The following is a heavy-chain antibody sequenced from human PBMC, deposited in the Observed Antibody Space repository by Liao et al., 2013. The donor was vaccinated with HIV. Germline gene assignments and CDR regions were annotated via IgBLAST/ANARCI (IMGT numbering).Heavy chain of an antibody. CDR2: VFTTGVT. Sequence: QVQLQESGPGLVKPSQTLSLTCAVSGGSISSGNYYWSWIRQPAGKGLEWIGRVFTTGVTSYRPSLRSRVAISMDTPKNQFSLSLSSVTAADTAVYYCARGADYNLWSGFSRFDYWGQGTLVTVSS. J-gene: IGHJ4*02. CDR3: ARGADYNLWSGFSRFDY. CDR1: GGSISSGNYY. D-gene: IGHD3-3*01. V-gene: IGHV4-61*02.